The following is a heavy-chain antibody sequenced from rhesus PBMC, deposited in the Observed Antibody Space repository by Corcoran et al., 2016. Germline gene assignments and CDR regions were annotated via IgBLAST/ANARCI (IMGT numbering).Heavy chain of an antibody. D-gene: IGHD4-23*01. Sequence: QVTLKESGPALVKPTQTLKLTCTFSGFSLSTSGMGVGWIRQPSRKTLDWLAHIYWDDDKRYSTALKSRLTISKDTSKNQVVLTMTNMDPVDTATYYCARRYTVTTVGFDYWGQGVLVTVSS. J-gene: IGHJ4*01. CDR3: ARRYTVTTVGFDY. CDR1: GFSLSTSGMG. V-gene: IGHV2-1*01. CDR2: IYWDDDK.